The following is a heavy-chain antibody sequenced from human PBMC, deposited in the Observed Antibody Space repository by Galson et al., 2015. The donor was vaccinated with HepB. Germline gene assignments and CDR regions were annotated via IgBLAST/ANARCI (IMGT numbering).Heavy chain of an antibody. D-gene: IGHD2-2*01. CDR2: ISYDGSNK. Sequence: SLRLSCAASGFTFSSYAMHWVRQAPGKGLEWVAVISYDGSNKYYADSVKGRFTISRDNSKNTLYLQMNSLRAEDTAVYYCARVGTSETQDDYWGQGTLVTVSS. J-gene: IGHJ4*02. CDR1: GFTFSSYA. V-gene: IGHV3-30-3*01. CDR3: ARVGTSETQDDY.